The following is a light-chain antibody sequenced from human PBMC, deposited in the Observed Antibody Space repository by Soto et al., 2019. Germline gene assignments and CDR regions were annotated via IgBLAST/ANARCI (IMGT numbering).Light chain of an antibody. CDR3: QQFGSSPGFT. Sequence: EIVLTQSPGTLSLSPGERATLSCRASQSINSRHLAWYQQKPGQAPRLLIYGASSRATGIPDRFSGSGSGTDFTLTISRLEPEDFAVYYCQQFGSSPGFTFGPGTKVDIK. CDR1: QSINSRH. V-gene: IGKV3-20*01. J-gene: IGKJ3*01. CDR2: GAS.